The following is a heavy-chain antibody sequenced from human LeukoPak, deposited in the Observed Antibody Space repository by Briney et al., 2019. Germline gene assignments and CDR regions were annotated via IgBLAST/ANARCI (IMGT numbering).Heavy chain of an antibody. D-gene: IGHD6-19*01. CDR2: IYYSGST. CDR1: GGSISSGDFY. V-gene: IGHV4-30-4*01. CDR3: ARSPSGHYSSGWYPDY. Sequence: PSETLSLTCTVSGGSISSGDFYWSWIRQPPGKGLECIGYIYYSGSTHYTPSLKSRLSISLDTSKNQVSLRLTSVTAADTAVYYCARSPSGHYSSGWYPDYWGQGTLVTVSS. J-gene: IGHJ4*02.